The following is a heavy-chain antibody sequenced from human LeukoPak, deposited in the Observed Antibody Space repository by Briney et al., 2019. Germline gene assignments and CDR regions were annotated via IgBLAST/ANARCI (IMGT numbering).Heavy chain of an antibody. CDR2: ISYDGSNK. V-gene: IGHV3-30*03. J-gene: IGHJ4*02. Sequence: GGSLRLSCAASGFTFSSYGMHWVRQAPGKGLEWVAVISYDGSNKYYADSVKGRFTISRDNAKNSLYLQMNSLRAEDTAVYYCASPGSSSGYRDWGQGTLVTVSS. CDR1: GFTFSSYG. CDR3: ASPGSSSGYRD. D-gene: IGHD3-22*01.